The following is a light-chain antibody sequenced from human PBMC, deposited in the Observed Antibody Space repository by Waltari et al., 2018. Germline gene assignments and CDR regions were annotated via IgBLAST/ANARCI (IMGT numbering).Light chain of an antibody. J-gene: IGKJ2*01. CDR2: KTS. CDR3: QQYKDYSPYT. Sequence: DIQMTQSPSTLSASVGERVTITCRASQSVSNWLAWYQQKPGKSPKLLIYKTSTLESGVPSRFSGSGSGTEFTLTISSLQFDDSATYYCQQYKDYSPYTFGQGTKLEIK. CDR1: QSVSNW. V-gene: IGKV1-5*03.